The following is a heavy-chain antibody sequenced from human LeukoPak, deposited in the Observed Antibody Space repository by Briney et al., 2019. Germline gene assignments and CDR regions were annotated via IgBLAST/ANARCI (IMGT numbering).Heavy chain of an antibody. D-gene: IGHD4-17*01. J-gene: IGHJ4*02. CDR3: AREPDYGDYGTPENYFDY. CDR1: GGTFSSYA. CDR2: IIPIFGTA. V-gene: IGHV1-69*13. Sequence: SVTVSCTASGGTFSSYAISWVRQAPGQGLEWMGGIIPIFGTANYAQKFQGRVTITADESTSTAYMELSSLRSEDTAVYYCAREPDYGDYGTPENYFDYWGQGTLVTVSS.